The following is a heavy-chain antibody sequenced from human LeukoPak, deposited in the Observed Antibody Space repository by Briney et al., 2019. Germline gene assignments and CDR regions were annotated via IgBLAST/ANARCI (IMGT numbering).Heavy chain of an antibody. CDR2: IYYSGST. V-gene: IGHV4-59*01. J-gene: IGHJ4*02. Sequence: SETLSLTCTVSGGSISSYYWSWIRQPPGKGLEWIGYIYYSGSTNYNPSLKSRVTISVDTSKNQFSLKLSSVTAADTAAYYCARDRMYYFDYWGQGTLVTVSS. CDR3: ARDRMYYFDY. CDR1: GGSISSYY.